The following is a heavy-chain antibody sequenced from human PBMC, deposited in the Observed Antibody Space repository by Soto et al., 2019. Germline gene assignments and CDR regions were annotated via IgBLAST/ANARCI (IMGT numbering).Heavy chain of an antibody. V-gene: IGHV6-1*01. CDR1: GDSVSSNSAA. D-gene: IGHD3-22*01. CDR3: ARIYYDSSGYYSYFDY. Sequence: SQTLSLTCDISGDSVSSNSAAWNWIRQSPSRGLEWLARTYYRSHWYNDYAQSMKGRMTISPDTSKNQFSLHLYSVTPEDTAVYYCARIYYDSSGYYSYFDYWGQGTLVTVSS. CDR2: TYYRSHWYN. J-gene: IGHJ4*02.